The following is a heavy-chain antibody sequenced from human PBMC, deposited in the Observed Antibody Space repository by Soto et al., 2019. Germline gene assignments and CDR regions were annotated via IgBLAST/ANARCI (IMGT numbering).Heavy chain of an antibody. CDR3: ARDDYSKSYGMDV. D-gene: IGHD4-4*01. J-gene: IGHJ6*02. CDR1: GFTFSSYG. V-gene: IGHV3-33*01. CDR2: IWYDGSNK. Sequence: GGSLRLSCAASGFTFSSYGMHWVRQAPGKGLEWVAVIWYDGSNKYYADSVKGRFTISRDNSKNTLYLQMNSLRAEDTAVYYCARDDYSKSYGMDVWGQGTTVTVSS.